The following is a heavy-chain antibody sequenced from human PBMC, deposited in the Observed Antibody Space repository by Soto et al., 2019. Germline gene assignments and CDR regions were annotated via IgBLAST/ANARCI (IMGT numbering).Heavy chain of an antibody. CDR2: ISSDGNHK. D-gene: IGHD1-26*01. V-gene: IGHV3-30-3*01. J-gene: IGHJ4*02. CDR1: GFTVSAYT. CDR3: ARWEQPLFDY. Sequence: QVQLVESVGGVVQPGRSLRLSCAASGFTVSAYTMHWVRQAPGKGLEWVAVISSDGNHKYYTDSVKGRFTISRDTSTNTLYLQMNSLRAEDTAVYYCARWEQPLFDYWGQGTLVTVSS.